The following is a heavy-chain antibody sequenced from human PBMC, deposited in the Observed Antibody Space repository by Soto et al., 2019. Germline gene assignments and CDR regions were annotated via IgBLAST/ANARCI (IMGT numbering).Heavy chain of an antibody. V-gene: IGHV3-33*01. D-gene: IGHD3-22*01. CDR3: ARDYYDSSDYYYGMDV. J-gene: IGHJ6*02. CDR1: GFTFSIYG. CDR2: IWYDGSNK. Sequence: RLSCAASGFTFSIYGMHWVRQAPGKGLEWVAVIWYDGSNKYYADSVKGRFTISRDNSKNTLYLQMNSLRAEDTAVYYCARDYYDSSDYYYGMDVWGQGTTVTVSS.